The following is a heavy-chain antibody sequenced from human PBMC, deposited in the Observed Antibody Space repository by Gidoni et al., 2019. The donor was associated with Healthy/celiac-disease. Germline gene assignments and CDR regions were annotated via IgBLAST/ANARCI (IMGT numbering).Heavy chain of an antibody. J-gene: IGHJ4*02. D-gene: IGHD5-18*01. V-gene: IGHV4-34*01. CDR1: GGSFSGYY. Sequence: QVQLQQWGAGLLKPSETLSLTCAVYGGSFSGYYWSWIRQPPGKGLEWIGEINHSGSTNYNPSLKSRVTISVDTSKNQFSLKLSSVTAADTAVYYCARGIQQSHSYGYDYWGQGTLVTVSS. CDR3: ARGIQQSHSYGYDY. CDR2: INHSGST.